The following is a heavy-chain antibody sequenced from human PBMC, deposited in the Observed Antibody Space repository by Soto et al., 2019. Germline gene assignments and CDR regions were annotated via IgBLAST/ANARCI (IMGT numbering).Heavy chain of an antibody. CDR1: GITFSNYG. D-gene: IGHD1-1*01. CDR2: ISSSSNTI. J-gene: IGHJ4*02. V-gene: IGHV3-48*01. Sequence: EVQLVESGGGLVQPGGSLRLSCEASGITFSNYGINWVRQAPGKGLEWVSHISSSSNTIYYAESVKGRFSISRDNAKNSLYLQMSSLRGEDSAVYHCATSFITTVGTTAWGQGTQITVSS. CDR3: ATSFITTVGTTA.